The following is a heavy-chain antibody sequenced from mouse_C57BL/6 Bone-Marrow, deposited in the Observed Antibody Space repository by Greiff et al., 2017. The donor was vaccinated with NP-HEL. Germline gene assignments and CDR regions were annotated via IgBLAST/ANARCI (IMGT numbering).Heavy chain of an antibody. V-gene: IGHV1-81*01. CDR2: IYPRSGNT. CDR3: ARWEITTVVADFDY. CDR1: GYTFTSYG. D-gene: IGHD1-1*01. Sequence: QVQLKQSGAELARPGASVKLSCKASGYTFTSYGISWVKQRTGQGLEWIGEIYPRSGNTYYNEKFKGKATLTADKSSSTAYMELRSLTSEDSAVYFCARWEITTVVADFDYWGQGTTLTVSS. J-gene: IGHJ2*01.